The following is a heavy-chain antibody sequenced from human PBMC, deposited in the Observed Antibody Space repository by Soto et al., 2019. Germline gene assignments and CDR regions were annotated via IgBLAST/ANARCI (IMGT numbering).Heavy chain of an antibody. CDR2: ISGGGGST. CDR1: GFTFSSYA. V-gene: IGHV3-23*01. D-gene: IGHD3-3*01. J-gene: IGHJ6*02. CDR3: AKDGVPSPRYYDFWSGSLGYYYYYGMDV. Sequence: PGGSLRLSCAASGFTFSSYAMSWVRQAPGKGLEWVSVISGGGGSTYYADSVKGRFTISRDNSKNTLYLQMNSLRAEDTAVYYCAKDGVPSPRYYDFWSGSLGYYYYYGMDVWGQGTTVTVSS.